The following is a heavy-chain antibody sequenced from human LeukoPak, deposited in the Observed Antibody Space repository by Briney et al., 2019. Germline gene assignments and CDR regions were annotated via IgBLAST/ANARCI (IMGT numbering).Heavy chain of an antibody. CDR2: FYYSGST. V-gene: IGHV4-39*07. Sequence: SETLSLTCTVSGGSISSSSYYWGWIRQPPGKGLEWIGSFYYSGSTYYNPSLKSRVTISVDTSKNRFSLKLSSVTAADTAAYYCARDDLRRFDPWGQGTLVTVSS. J-gene: IGHJ5*02. D-gene: IGHD2-21*02. CDR3: ARDDLRRFDP. CDR1: GGSISSSSYY.